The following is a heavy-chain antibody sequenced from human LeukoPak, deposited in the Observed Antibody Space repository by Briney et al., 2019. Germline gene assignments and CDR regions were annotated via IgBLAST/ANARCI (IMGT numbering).Heavy chain of an antibody. D-gene: IGHD6-19*01. CDR1: GYTLTELS. V-gene: IGHV1-24*01. J-gene: IGHJ4*02. CDR3: ARSLGYSSGWYGGDY. CDR2: FDPEDGET. Sequence: ASVNVSCKVSGYTLTELSMHWVRQAPGEGLEWMGGFDPEDGETIYAQKFQGRVTMTRDTSTSTVYMELSSLRSEDTAVYYCARSLGYSSGWYGGDYWGQGTLVTVSS.